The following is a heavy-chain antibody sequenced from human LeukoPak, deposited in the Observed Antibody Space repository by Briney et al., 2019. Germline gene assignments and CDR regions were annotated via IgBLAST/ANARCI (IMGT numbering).Heavy chain of an antibody. J-gene: IGHJ5*02. CDR2: ISSSSSYI. Sequence: SGGSLRLSCAASGFTFSSYSMNWVRQAPGKGLEWVSSISSSSSYIYYADSVKGRFTISRDNAKNSLYLQMNSLRAEDTAVYYCARESLGRYNWNYGWFDPWGQGTLVTVSS. D-gene: IGHD1-7*01. V-gene: IGHV3-21*01. CDR1: GFTFSSYS. CDR3: ARESLGRYNWNYGWFDP.